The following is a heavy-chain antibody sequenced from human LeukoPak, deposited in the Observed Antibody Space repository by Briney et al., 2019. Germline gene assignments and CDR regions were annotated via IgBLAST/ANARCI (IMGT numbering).Heavy chain of an antibody. CDR3: ASNRGIYSSGWYSYYYYYYGMDV. V-gene: IGHV3-21*01. D-gene: IGHD6-19*01. CDR1: GFTFSSYS. CDR2: ISSSSSYI. Sequence: KPGGSLRLSCAASGFTFSSYSMNWVRQAPGKGLEWVSSISSSSSYIYYADSVKGRFTISRDNAKNSLYLQMNSLRAEDTAVYYCASNRGIYSSGWYSYYYYYYGMDVWGQGTTVTVSS. J-gene: IGHJ6*02.